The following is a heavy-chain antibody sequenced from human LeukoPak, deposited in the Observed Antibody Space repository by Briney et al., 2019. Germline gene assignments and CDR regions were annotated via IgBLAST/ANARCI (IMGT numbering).Heavy chain of an antibody. CDR2: IYYSGST. CDR3: AGAYWEGVLDY. Sequence: PSETLSLTCTVSGGSIRSYYWSWIRQPPGKGLEWIGYIYYSGSTNYNPSLKSRVTISVDTSKNQFSLKLSSVTAADTAVYYCAGAYWEGVLDYWGQGTLVTVSS. V-gene: IGHV4-59*01. J-gene: IGHJ4*02. CDR1: GGSIRSYY. D-gene: IGHD3-10*01.